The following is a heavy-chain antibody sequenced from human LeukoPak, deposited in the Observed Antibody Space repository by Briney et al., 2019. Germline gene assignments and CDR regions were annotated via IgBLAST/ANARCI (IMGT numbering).Heavy chain of an antibody. V-gene: IGHV1-2*02. D-gene: IGHD6-13*01. CDR1: GYTFTGYY. J-gene: IGHJ6*03. Sequence: ASVKVSCKASGYTFTGYYMHWVRQAPGQGLEWMGWINPNSGGTNYAQKFQGRVTMTRDTSISTAYMEVSRLRSDDTAVYYCATHQSSWSYYYYMDVWGKGTTVTVSS. CDR2: INPNSGGT. CDR3: ATHQSSWSYYYYMDV.